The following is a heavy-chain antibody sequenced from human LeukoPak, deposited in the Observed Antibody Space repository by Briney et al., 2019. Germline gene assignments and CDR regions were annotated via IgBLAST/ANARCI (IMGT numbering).Heavy chain of an antibody. Sequence: GESLKISCKGSGYSFTGYWISWVRQMPGKGLEWMGRIDPSDSYTNYSPSFQGHVTISADKSISTAYLQWSGLKASDTAMYYCARDGIAAAESDYWGQGTLVTVSS. CDR3: ARDGIAAAESDY. J-gene: IGHJ4*02. CDR2: IDPSDSYT. D-gene: IGHD6-13*01. CDR1: GYSFTGYW. V-gene: IGHV5-10-1*01.